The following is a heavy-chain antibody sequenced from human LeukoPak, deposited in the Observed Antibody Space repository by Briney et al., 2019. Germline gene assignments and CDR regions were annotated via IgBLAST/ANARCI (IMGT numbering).Heavy chain of an antibody. CDR1: GFTFSTYG. CDR3: ANLMGDSSGYYQRDAFDV. D-gene: IGHD3-22*01. J-gene: IGHJ3*01. V-gene: IGHV3-30*18. Sequence: SGGSLRLSCAASGFTFSTYGMYWVRQAPGKGLEWVAVISYDGSKKYYADSVRGRFTISRDNSKNTLYLQMNSLRAEDTAVYYCANLMGDSSGYYQRDAFDVWGQGTKVTVSS. CDR2: ISYDGSKK.